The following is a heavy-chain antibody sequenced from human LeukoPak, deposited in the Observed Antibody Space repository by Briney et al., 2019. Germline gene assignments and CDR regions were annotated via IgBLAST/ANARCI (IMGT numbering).Heavy chain of an antibody. CDR2: IWYDGSNK. J-gene: IGHJ5*02. CDR1: GFTFSNYG. D-gene: IGHD2-2*01. CDR3: AREGSIVVVPAATTNWFDP. Sequence: GGSLRLSCAASGFTFSNYGMHWVRQAPGKGLEWMAVIWYDGSNKYYGDSVKGRFTISRDNSKNTLYLQMNSLRAEDTAVYYCAREGSIVVVPAATTNWFDPWGQGTLVTVSS. V-gene: IGHV3-33*01.